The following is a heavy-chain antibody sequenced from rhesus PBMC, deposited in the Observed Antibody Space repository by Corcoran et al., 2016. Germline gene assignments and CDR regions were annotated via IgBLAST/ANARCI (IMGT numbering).Heavy chain of an antibody. CDR1: GGSISSPNW. J-gene: IGHJ6*01. D-gene: IGHD2-15*01. CDR3: ARLIYCSSTYCSSDGLDS. CDR2: IYGSGGYT. Sequence: QVQLQESGPAVVKPSETLSLTCAVSGGSISSPNWGRWLRQSPGKGLEGCGGIYGSGGYTEYNPSLKSRVTISIDTSKNQFSLKLSSVAAADSAVYYCARLIYCSSTYCSSDGLDSWGQGVVVTVSS. V-gene: IGHV4-93*02.